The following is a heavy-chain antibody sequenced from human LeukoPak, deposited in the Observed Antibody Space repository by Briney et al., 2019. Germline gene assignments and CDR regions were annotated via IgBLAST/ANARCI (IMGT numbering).Heavy chain of an antibody. D-gene: IGHD3-10*01. CDR1: GFTFSSYG. J-gene: IGHJ3*02. V-gene: IGHV3-30*18. CDR2: ISYDGSNK. Sequence: GGSLRLSCAASGFTFSSYGMHWVHQAPGKGLEWVAVISYDGSNKYCADSVKGRFTISRDNSKNTLYLQMNSLRAEDTAVYYCAKLPGGSDAFDIWGQGTMVTVSS. CDR3: AKLPGGSDAFDI.